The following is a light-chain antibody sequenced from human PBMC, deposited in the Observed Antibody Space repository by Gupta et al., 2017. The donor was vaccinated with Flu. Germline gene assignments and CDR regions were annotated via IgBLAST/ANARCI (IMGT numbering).Light chain of an antibody. CDR3: HQYFSYPRT. Sequence: PASISASTGDTVTITCRASQDVITYLAWYQQKPGKAPKFLIYAASTLQSGVPSRFRGSGSGTDFTLIISSLQSEDFATYYCHQYFSYPRTFGGGTKVEIK. V-gene: IGKV1-8*01. CDR1: QDVITY. J-gene: IGKJ4*01. CDR2: AAS.